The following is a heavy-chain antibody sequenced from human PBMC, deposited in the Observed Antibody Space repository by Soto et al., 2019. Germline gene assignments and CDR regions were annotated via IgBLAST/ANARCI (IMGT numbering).Heavy chain of an antibody. CDR3: AREGQDCSGGSCYSG. V-gene: IGHV1-3*01. J-gene: IGHJ4*02. Sequence: GAAVRVSCKASGYTFTSYAMHWVRQAPGQRLEWMGWINAVNGNTKYSQKFQGRVTITRDTSTSTAYMELSSLRSEDTAVYYCAREGQDCSGGSCYSGWGQGTLVTVSS. D-gene: IGHD2-15*01. CDR2: INAVNGNT. CDR1: GYTFTSYA.